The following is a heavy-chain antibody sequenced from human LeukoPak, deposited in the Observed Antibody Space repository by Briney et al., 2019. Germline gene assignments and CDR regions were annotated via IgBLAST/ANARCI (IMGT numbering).Heavy chain of an antibody. CDR1: GFTFSNYW. CDR2: IKQDGSEK. J-gene: IGHJ5*02. D-gene: IGHD1-26*01. Sequence: GGSLRLSCAASGFTFSNYWMNWVRQAPGKGLEWVANIKQDGSEKYYVDSVKGRFTISRDNAKNSLYLQMNSLRAEDTAVYYCARVGSSYDWFDPWGQGTLVTVSS. V-gene: IGHV3-7*01. CDR3: ARVGSSYDWFDP.